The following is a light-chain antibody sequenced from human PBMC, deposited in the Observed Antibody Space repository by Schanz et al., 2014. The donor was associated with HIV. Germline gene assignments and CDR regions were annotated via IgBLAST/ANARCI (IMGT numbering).Light chain of an antibody. CDR1: QDIGND. CDR2: GAS. CDR3: LQYHAFPWT. V-gene: IGKV1-17*01. J-gene: IGKJ1*01. Sequence: DIQMTQSPSTQSASVGDRVTITCRASQDIGNDLGWYQQKPGRAPKRLIYGASSLQSGVPSRFSASGSETEFTLTISSLQPDDYATYYCLQYHAFPWTFGQGTKVDVK.